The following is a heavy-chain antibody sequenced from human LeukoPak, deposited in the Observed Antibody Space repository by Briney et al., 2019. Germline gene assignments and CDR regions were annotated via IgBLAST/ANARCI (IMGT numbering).Heavy chain of an antibody. CDR1: GFTFNNYG. CDR2: VWSDGSRK. V-gene: IGHV3-30*02. J-gene: IGHJ6*03. CDR3: AKDPRFSFGRINYYYYMDV. Sequence: GGSLRLSCAASGFTFNNYGMYWVRQAPGKGLEWVAFVWSDGSRKYYADSVMGRFTISRDISKNTLYLQMNSLRAEDTAVYYCAKDPRFSFGRINYYYYMDVWGKGTTVTISS. D-gene: IGHD3-3*01.